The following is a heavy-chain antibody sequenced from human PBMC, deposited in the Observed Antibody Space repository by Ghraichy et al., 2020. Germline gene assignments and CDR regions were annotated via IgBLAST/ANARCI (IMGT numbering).Heavy chain of an antibody. CDR2: ISSSSTI. Sequence: GGSLRLSCEASGFTFSSYSMNWVRQAPGKGLEWVSYISSSSTIYYADSVKGRFTISRDNAKNSLYLQMNSLRDEDTAVYYCASGGSGSYLLWTEVWGQGTTVTVSS. CDR3: ASGGSGSYLLWTEV. V-gene: IGHV3-48*02. CDR1: GFTFSSYS. J-gene: IGHJ6*02. D-gene: IGHD3-10*01.